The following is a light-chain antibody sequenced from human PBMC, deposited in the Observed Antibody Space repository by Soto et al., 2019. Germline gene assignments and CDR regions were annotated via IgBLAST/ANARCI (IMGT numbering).Light chain of an antibody. Sequence: IVLTQSPGTLSLSPGERATLSCRASQSISSSYLAWYQQRPGQAPRLRIYAASSRATGIPDRFSGGGSATDFTLTVSRLEPEDFAVYYCQQYGSSPRTFGQGTKLEIK. CDR2: AAS. CDR1: QSISSSY. CDR3: QQYGSSPRT. J-gene: IGKJ2*01. V-gene: IGKV3-20*01.